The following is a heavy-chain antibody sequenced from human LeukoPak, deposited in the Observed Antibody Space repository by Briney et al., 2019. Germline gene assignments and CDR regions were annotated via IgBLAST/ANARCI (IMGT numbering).Heavy chain of an antibody. V-gene: IGHV4-4*07. Sequence: SETLSLTCTVSGGSISSYYWSWIRQPAGKGLEWIGRIYTSGSTNYNPSLKSRVTMSVDTSKNQFSLKLSSVTAADTAVYYCAREDTVTSMGLFDIWGQGTMVTVSS. J-gene: IGHJ3*02. CDR2: IYTSGST. D-gene: IGHD4-17*01. CDR1: GGSISSYY. CDR3: AREDTVTSMGLFDI.